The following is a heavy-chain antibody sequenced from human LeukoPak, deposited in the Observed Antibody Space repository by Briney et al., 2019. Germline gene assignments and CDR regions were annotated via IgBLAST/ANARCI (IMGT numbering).Heavy chain of an antibody. CDR2: VSSSGSNI. CDR3: ARGGRWLQLGGDYFDY. CDR1: GFTFSSYW. V-gene: IGHV3-48*04. J-gene: IGHJ4*02. D-gene: IGHD5-24*01. Sequence: GGSLRLPCAASGFTFSSYWMSWVRQAPGKGLEWVSYVSSSGSNIYYADSVKGRFTISRDNAKNSLYLQMNSLRAEDTAVYYCARGGRWLQLGGDYFDYWGQGTLVTVSS.